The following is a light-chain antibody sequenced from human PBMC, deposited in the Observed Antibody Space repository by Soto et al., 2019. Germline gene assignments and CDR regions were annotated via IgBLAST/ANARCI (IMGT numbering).Light chain of an antibody. J-gene: IGLJ1*01. V-gene: IGLV1-40*01. Sequence: QSVLTQPPSVSGAPGQRVTISCTGSSSHIGAGYDVHWYQQLPGTAPKLLIYGNIKRPSGVPDRFSGSKSATSASLAITGLQAEDAAEYCRQFYGSSVSGSIVFGTGTKLAVL. CDR1: SSHIGAGYD. CDR3: QFYGSSVSGSIV. CDR2: GNI.